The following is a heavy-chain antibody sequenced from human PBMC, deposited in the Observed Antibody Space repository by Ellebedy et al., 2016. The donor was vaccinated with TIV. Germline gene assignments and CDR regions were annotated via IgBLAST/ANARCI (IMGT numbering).Heavy chain of an antibody. D-gene: IGHD1-1*01. V-gene: IGHV5-51*01. CDR1: GYMFINHW. J-gene: IGHJ4*02. Sequence: GESLKISXKGYGYMFINHWIGWVRQMPGKGLEWMGVIYAGDSDTRCSPSFQDQVTISVDKSISTAFLQWSSLKASDTAMYYCARPTTLYGVDHWGQGTLVTVSS. CDR3: ARPTTLYGVDH. CDR2: IYAGDSDT.